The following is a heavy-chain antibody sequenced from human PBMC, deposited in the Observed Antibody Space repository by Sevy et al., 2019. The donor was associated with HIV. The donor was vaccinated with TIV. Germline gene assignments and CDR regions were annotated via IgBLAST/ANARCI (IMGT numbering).Heavy chain of an antibody. D-gene: IGHD1-26*01. CDR3: ANTYSGSYSHSYLYALDV. J-gene: IGHJ6*02. Sequence: GGSLRLSCIGSGFSFSYYGIHWVRQAPGKGLDWVALISHDGINEYYADSVKGRFTISRDNSKNTVYLEMNSLRNEDTAIYFCANTYSGSYSHSYLYALDVWGQGTTVTVSS. CDR2: ISHDGINE. V-gene: IGHV3-30*18. CDR1: GFSFSYYG.